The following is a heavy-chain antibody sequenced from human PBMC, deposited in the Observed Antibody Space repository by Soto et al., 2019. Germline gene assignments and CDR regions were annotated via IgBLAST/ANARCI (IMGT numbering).Heavy chain of an antibody. J-gene: IGHJ3*02. CDR1: GYTFTSYG. CDR2: ISAYNGNT. D-gene: IGHD4-17*01. V-gene: IGHV1-18*01. Sequence: ASVKVSCKASGYTFTSYGISWVRQAPGQGLEWMGWISAYNGNTNYAQKLQGRVTMTTDTSTSTAYMGLRSLRSDDTAVYYCARALDDYGDYVDAFDIWGQGTMVTVSS. CDR3: ARALDDYGDYVDAFDI.